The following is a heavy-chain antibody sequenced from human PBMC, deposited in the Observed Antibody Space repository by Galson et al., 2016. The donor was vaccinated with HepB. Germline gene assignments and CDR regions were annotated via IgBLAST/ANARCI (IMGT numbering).Heavy chain of an antibody. CDR1: GGSVSGDW. V-gene: IGHV4-34*10. CDR2: MHYNGNT. D-gene: IGHD6-19*01. J-gene: IGHJ5*01. CDR3: ARDAMGSGAGLES. Sequence: LTCVVSGGSVSGDWWTWVRQPPGKGLEWIGEMHYNGNTNYNPSLRSRLTLSIVTSKNHFSLKLKSVTAADTAVYFCARDAMGSGAGLESWGQGILVTGSS.